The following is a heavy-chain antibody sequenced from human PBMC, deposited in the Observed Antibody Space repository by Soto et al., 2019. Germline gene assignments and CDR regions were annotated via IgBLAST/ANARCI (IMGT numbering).Heavy chain of an antibody. CDR2: IIPILGIA. D-gene: IGHD3-10*01. CDR1: GGTFSSYT. Sequence: QVQQVQSGAEVKKPGSSVKVSCKASGGTFSSYTISWVRQAPGQGLEWMGRIIPILGIANYAQKFQGRVTITADKSTSTAYMELSSLRSEDTAVYYCARAIWHFRWYFDLWGRGTLVTVSS. V-gene: IGHV1-69*02. J-gene: IGHJ2*01. CDR3: ARAIWHFRWYFDL.